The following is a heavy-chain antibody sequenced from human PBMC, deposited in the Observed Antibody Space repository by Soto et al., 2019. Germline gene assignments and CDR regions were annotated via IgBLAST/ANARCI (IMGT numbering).Heavy chain of an antibody. Sequence: SETLSLTCTVSGGSMSGYSWSWIRQPPGRGLEWIGHISNSGTANYSPSLKRRLTMSVDTSKNQISLKVTSVTAADTAVYYCANSGAGSGDYWGQGILVTVSS. J-gene: IGHJ4*02. V-gene: IGHV4-59*01. CDR3: ANSGAGSGDY. D-gene: IGHD3-10*01. CDR2: ISNSGTA. CDR1: GGSMSGYS.